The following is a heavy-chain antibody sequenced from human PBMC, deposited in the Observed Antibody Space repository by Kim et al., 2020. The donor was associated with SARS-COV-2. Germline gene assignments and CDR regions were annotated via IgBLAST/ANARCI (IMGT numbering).Heavy chain of an antibody. J-gene: IGHJ6*02. Sequence: GGSLRLSCAASGFTINDNYMSWVRQAPGRGLEWISIICSGGTTLYRDNVMGRLTISRDKHRNKVHLQLDSLRLEDTAVYYCGRPRLTYFLDTSGSYCMDVWGQGTPVTVSS. V-gene: IGHV3-53*01. CDR2: ICSGGTT. CDR3: GRPRLTYFLDTSGSYCMDV. D-gene: IGHD3-22*01. CDR1: GFTINDNY.